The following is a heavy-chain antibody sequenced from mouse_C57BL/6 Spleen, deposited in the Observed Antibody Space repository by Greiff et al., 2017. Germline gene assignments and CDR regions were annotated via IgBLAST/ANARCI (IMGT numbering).Heavy chain of an antibody. Sequence: EVQLQQSGPELVKPGASVKISCKASGYTFTDYYMNWVKQSHGKSLEWIGDINPNNGGTSYNQKFKGKATLTVDKSSSTAYMELRSLTSEDSAVYYCARGPPSVVDTGGAKDYGGQGTSVTVSS. D-gene: IGHD1-1*01. V-gene: IGHV1-26*01. CDR2: INPNNGGT. J-gene: IGHJ4*01. CDR1: GYTFTDYY. CDR3: ARGPPSVVDTGGAKDY.